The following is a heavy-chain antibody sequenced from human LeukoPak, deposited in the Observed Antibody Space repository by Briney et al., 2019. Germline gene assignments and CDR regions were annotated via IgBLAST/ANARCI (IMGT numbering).Heavy chain of an antibody. CDR1: GFTFSTYS. J-gene: IGHJ4*02. V-gene: IGHV3-48*01. D-gene: IGHD3-22*01. CDR3: ARGSTYYDSSGQVPFDY. CDR2: ISSSSSTI. Sequence: GGSLRLSCAASGFTFSTYSMNWVRQAPGKGLEWVSYISSSSSTIYYADSVKGRFTISRDNAKNSLYLQMNGLRAEDTAVYYCARGSTYYDSSGQVPFDYWGQGTLVTVSS.